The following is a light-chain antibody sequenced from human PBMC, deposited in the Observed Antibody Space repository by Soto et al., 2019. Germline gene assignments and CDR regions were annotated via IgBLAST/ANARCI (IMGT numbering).Light chain of an antibody. V-gene: IGLV2-14*01. CDR2: EVI. J-gene: IGLJ2*01. CDR1: SSDVGGYNY. Sequence: QSVLTQPASVSGSPGQSITISCTGSSSDVGGYNYVSWYQQHPGKAPKLLIYEVINRPSGVSSRFSGSKSGNTASLTISGLQAEDGADYSCCSYTSSDTHLLFGGGTKLTVL. CDR3: CSYTSSDTHLL.